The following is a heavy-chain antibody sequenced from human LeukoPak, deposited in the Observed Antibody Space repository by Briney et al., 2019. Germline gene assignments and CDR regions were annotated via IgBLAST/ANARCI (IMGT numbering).Heavy chain of an antibody. J-gene: IGHJ2*01. CDR3: TRIDDYSNTWYFDL. D-gene: IGHD4-11*01. Sequence: GGSLRLSCAASGFSFNIYWMSWVRQAPGKGLEWVANINHDGSEKYYVDSVKGRFTISRDNAENSLYLQMNSLKTEDTAVYYCTRIDDYSNTWYFDLWGRGTLVTVSS. CDR2: INHDGSEK. V-gene: IGHV3-7*03. CDR1: GFSFNIYW.